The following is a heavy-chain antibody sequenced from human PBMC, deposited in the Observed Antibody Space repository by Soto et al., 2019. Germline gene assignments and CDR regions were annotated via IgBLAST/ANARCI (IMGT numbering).Heavy chain of an antibody. CDR1: GFTFSSYA. D-gene: IGHD2-2*01. Sequence: GGSLRLSCAASGFTFSSYAMSWVRQAPGKGLEWVSAISGSGGSTYYADSVKGRFTISRDKSKNTLYLQINSLRAEDTAVYYCAKHIQGVVVPASIFYWGQGTLVTVSP. V-gene: IGHV3-23*01. CDR2: ISGSGGST. J-gene: IGHJ4*02. CDR3: AKHIQGVVVPASIFY.